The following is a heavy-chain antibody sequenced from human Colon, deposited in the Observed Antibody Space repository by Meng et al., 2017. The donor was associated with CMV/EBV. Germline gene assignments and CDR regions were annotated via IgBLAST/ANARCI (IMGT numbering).Heavy chain of an antibody. Sequence: GGSLRLSCTVSGGSISSSSYYWGWIRQPPGQGLEWVATIFGDHNTYYADSVKGRFTIFRDDPKNTVSLEMNSLRAEDTAMYYCARKASHFYYGMDVWGQGTTVTVSS. CDR1: GGSISSSSYY. V-gene: IGHV3-53*01. CDR2: IFGDHNT. CDR3: ARKASHFYYGMDV. J-gene: IGHJ6*02.